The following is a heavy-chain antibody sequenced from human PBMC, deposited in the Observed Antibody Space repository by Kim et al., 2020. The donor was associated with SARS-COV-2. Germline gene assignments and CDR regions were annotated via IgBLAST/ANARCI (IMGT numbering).Heavy chain of an antibody. D-gene: IGHD2-2*01. Sequence: SETLSLTCAVYGGSFSGYYWSWIRQPPGKGLEWIGEINHSGSTNYNPSLKSRVTISVDTSKNQFSLKLSSVTAADTAVYYCARDRRRVPAARYYYYGMDV. CDR1: GGSFSGYY. CDR2: INHSGST. CDR3: ARDRRRVPAARYYYYGMDV. J-gene: IGHJ6*01. V-gene: IGHV4-34*01.